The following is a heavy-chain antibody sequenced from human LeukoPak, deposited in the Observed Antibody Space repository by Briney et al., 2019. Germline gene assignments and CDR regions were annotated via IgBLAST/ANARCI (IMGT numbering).Heavy chain of an antibody. CDR2: IYYSGST. CDR3: ARQNYYGSGSYLPLWFDP. J-gene: IGHJ5*02. Sequence: SETLSLTCTVSGGSISSYYWSWIRQPPGKGLEWIGYIYYSGSTNYNPSLKSRVTISVDTSKNQFSLKLSSVTAADTAVYYCARQNYYGSGSYLPLWFDPWGQGTLVTVSS. D-gene: IGHD3-10*01. V-gene: IGHV4-59*08. CDR1: GGSISSYY.